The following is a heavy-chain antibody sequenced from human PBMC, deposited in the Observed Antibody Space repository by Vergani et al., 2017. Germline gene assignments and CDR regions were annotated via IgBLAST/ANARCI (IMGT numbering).Heavy chain of an antibody. J-gene: IGHJ4*02. CDR2: IYYSGST. Sequence: QVQLQESGPGLVKPSQTLSLTCTVSGGSISSYYWSWIRQPPGKGLEWIGYIYYSGSTNYNPSLKSRVTISVDTSKNQFSLKLSPVTAADTAVYYCARAVEMATVFDYWGQGTLVTVSS. CDR3: ARAVEMATVFDY. D-gene: IGHD5-24*01. CDR1: GGSISSYY. V-gene: IGHV4-59*01.